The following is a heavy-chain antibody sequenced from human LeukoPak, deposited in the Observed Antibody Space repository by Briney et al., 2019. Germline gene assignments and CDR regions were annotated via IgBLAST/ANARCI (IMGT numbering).Heavy chain of an antibody. CDR2: IWYDGSKK. D-gene: IGHD3-9*01. J-gene: IGHJ4*02. Sequence: GGSLRLSCAASGFTFSSFGMHWVRQAPGKGLEWVAVIWYDGSKKYYADSVKGRFTISRDNSKNTLYLQMNSLRDEDTAVYYCARSKYDILDYWGQGTLVTVSS. V-gene: IGHV3-33*01. CDR1: GFTFSSFG. CDR3: ARSKYDILDY.